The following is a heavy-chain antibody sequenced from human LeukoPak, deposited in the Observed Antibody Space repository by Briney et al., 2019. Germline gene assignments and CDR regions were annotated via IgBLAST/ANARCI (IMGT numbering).Heavy chain of an antibody. CDR2: INPNSGDT. V-gene: IGHV1-2*06. J-gene: IGHJ4*01. Sequence: ASVKVSCKASGYTLTVYYIHWVRQAPGQGLEWMGRINPNSGDTNFAQKFQGRVTMTRDTSISTAYMDLSGLRPDDTAVYYCAKEGSGYTYGRGSYFDYWGHGILVTVSS. CDR3: AKEGSGYTYGRGSYFDY. CDR1: GYTLTVYY. D-gene: IGHD5-18*01.